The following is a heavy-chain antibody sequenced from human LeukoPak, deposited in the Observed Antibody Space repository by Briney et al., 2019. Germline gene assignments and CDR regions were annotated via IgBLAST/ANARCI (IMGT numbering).Heavy chain of an antibody. CDR1: GYTFTSYD. CDR2: MNPNSGNT. V-gene: IGHV1-8*01. Sequence: GASVKVSCKASGYTFTSYDINWVRQATGQGLEWMGWMNPNSGNTGYAQKFQGRVTMTRNTSISTAYMELSSLRSEDTAVYYCARGPYYDFWSGYYGYYFDYWGQGTLVTVSS. CDR3: ARGPYYDFWSGYYGYYFDY. D-gene: IGHD3-3*01. J-gene: IGHJ4*02.